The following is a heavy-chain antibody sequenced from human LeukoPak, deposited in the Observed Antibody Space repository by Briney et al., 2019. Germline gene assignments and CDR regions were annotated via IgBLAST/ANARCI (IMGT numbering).Heavy chain of an antibody. V-gene: IGHV4-34*01. CDR1: GGSFSGYY. D-gene: IGHD2-15*01. J-gene: IGHJ4*02. CDR2: IYHSGST. Sequence: PSETLCLTCAVSGGSFSGYYWNWIRQPPGKGLEWIGEIYHSGSTNYNPSLKSRVTISVDNSKNQFSLKMSSMTAADTAVYYCARAGWYTLDNWGQGTLVTVSS. CDR3: ARAGWYTLDN.